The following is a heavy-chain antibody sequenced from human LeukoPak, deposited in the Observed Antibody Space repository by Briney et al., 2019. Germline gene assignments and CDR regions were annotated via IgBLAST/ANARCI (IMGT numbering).Heavy chain of an antibody. J-gene: IGHJ4*02. D-gene: IGHD2-15*01. Sequence: PGGTLRLSCAASGFTFSSYAMSWVPRAPGKGLESGSAISGSGGSRYYADSLKGRFTISRDNSKNTLYLPMNSPRPQHTPVYYCANLMVLVGYDGDDWGQGTLVTVSS. V-gene: IGHV3-23*01. CDR3: ANLMVLVGYDGDD. CDR2: ISGSGGSR. CDR1: GFTFSSYA.